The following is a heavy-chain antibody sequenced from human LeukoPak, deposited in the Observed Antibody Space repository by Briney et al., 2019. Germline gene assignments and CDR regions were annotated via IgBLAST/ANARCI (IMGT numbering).Heavy chain of an antibody. V-gene: IGHV6-1*01. D-gene: IGHD2-2*01. CDR2: TYYRSKWYH. CDR1: GDSVSSNGAA. Sequence: PSLTLSLTCAISGDSVSSNGAAWNWIRQSPSRGLEWLGRTYYRSKWYHDYAVSVQSRITITPDTSKNQFSLQLNSVTPEDTAVYYCARQIVVVPTAMVMGWFDPWGQGTLVTVSS. CDR3: ARQIVVVPTAMVMGWFDP. J-gene: IGHJ5*02.